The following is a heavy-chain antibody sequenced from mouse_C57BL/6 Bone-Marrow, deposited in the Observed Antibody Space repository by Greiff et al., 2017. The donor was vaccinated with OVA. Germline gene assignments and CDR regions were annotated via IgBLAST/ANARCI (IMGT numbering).Heavy chain of an antibody. D-gene: IGHD2-3*01. CDR1: GYSFTDYN. J-gene: IGHJ1*03. V-gene: IGHV1-39*01. CDR2: INPNYGTT. CDR3: AREDGYYWYYDV. Sequence: EVKLMESGPELVKPGASVKISCKASGYSFTDYNMNWVKQSNGKSLEWIGVINPNYGTTSYNQKFKGKATLTVDQSSSTAYMQLNSRTSEDSAVYYCAREDGYYWYYDVWGTGTTVTVSS.